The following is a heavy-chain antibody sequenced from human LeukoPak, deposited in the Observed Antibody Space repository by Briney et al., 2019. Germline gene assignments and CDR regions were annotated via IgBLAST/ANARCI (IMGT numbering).Heavy chain of an antibody. CDR1: GFTFDDYA. D-gene: IGHD3-10*01. CDR3: AKGVAGMVRGVIGRNYGMDV. V-gene: IGHV3-9*01. CDR2: ISWNSGSI. Sequence: GGSLRLSCAASGFTFDDYAMHWVRQAPGKGLEWVSGISWNSGSIGYADSVKGRFTISRDNAKNSLYLQMNSLRAEDTALYHCAKGVAGMVRGVIGRNYGMDVWGQGTTVTVSS. J-gene: IGHJ6*02.